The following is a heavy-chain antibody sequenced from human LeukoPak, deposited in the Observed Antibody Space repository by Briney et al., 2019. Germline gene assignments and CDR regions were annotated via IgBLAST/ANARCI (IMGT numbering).Heavy chain of an antibody. CDR2: ISAYNGNT. Sequence: GASVKVSCKASGCTFTSYGISWVRQAPGQGLEWMGWISAYNGNTNYAQKLQGRVTMTTDTSTSTAYMELRSLRSDDTAVYYCASGSTSKYYYYYVDVWGKGTTVTVSS. J-gene: IGHJ6*03. CDR3: ASGSTSKYYYYYVDV. D-gene: IGHD2-2*01. V-gene: IGHV1-18*01. CDR1: GCTFTSYG.